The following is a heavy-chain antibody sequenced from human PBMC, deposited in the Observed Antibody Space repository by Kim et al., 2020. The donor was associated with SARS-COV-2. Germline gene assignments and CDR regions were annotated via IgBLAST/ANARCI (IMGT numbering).Heavy chain of an antibody. CDR3: ARDLSAVVERKYWYFDH. V-gene: IGHV4-39*07. Sequence: SETLSLTCTVSGGSISSSSYYWGWIRQHPGKGLEWIGSIYYSGSTYYNPSIKSRVTISVDTAKNQFSLKLSSVTAADTAVYYCARDLSAVVERKYWYFDHWGGGTLGIVSS. J-gene: IGHJ2*01. D-gene: IGHD6-25*01. CDR2: IYYSGST. CDR1: GGSISSSSYY.